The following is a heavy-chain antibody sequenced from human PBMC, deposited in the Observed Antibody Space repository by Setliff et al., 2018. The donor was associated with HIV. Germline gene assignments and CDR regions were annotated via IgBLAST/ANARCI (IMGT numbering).Heavy chain of an antibody. D-gene: IGHD3-22*01. CDR2: IGGSGGST. J-gene: IGHJ4*02. Sequence: PGGSLRLSCAASGFAFSDYYMSWIRQAPGKGLEWVSSIGGSGGSTYYADSVKGRFTISRDNSKNTLFLQMNSLRAEDTAVYYCAKRGDYYDIRPTFDSWGQGTLVTVSS. V-gene: IGHV3-23*01. CDR3: AKRGDYYDIRPTFDS. CDR1: GFAFSDYY.